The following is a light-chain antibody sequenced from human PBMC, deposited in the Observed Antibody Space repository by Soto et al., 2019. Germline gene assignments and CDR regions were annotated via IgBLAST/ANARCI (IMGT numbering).Light chain of an antibody. J-gene: IGLJ2*01. CDR2: SDT. Sequence: SYELTQPPSVSVAPGKTASISCGGTNIGSKGVHWYQQQPGPAPVLVIYSDTDLPPVIPERFSGSNSANLATLTISRVEAGDEADYYCQVWDGGSAHVVFGGGTQLTVL. CDR1: NIGSKG. CDR3: QVWDGGSAHVV. V-gene: IGLV3-21*04.